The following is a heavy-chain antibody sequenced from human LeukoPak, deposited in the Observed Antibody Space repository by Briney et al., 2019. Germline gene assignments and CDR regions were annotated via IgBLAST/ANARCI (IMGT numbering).Heavy chain of an antibody. CDR1: GFTFSSYS. D-gene: IGHD6-13*01. J-gene: IGHJ4*02. V-gene: IGHV3-21*04. CDR3: ARGWGSSRDFDY. CDR2: ISSSSSYI. Sequence: GGSLRLSCAASGFTFSSYSMNWVRQAPGKGLEWVSSISSSSSYIYYADSVKGRFTISRDNAKNSLYLQMNSLRAEDTALYHCARGWGSSRDFDYWGQGTLVTVSS.